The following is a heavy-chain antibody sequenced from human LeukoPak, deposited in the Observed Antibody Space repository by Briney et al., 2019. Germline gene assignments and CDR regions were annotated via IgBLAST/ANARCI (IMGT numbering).Heavy chain of an antibody. V-gene: IGHV4-34*01. Sequence: SETLSLTCDVYGGSFSGYYWSWIRQPPGQGLEWIGEINHSRSTNNYPPLKSRVTISVDTSKKQFSLKRSSVTAADTAVYYCARLGVKGIAVWGQGTMVTVSS. CDR3: ARLGVKGIAV. D-gene: IGHD6-13*01. CDR1: GGSFSGYY. J-gene: IGHJ3*01. CDR2: INHSRST.